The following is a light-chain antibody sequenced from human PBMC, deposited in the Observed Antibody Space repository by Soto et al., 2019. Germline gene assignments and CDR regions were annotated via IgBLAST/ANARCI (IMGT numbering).Light chain of an antibody. CDR1: QSVSSDF. J-gene: IGKJ1*01. V-gene: IGKV3-20*01. CDR3: QQYGSSPPGT. CDR2: GAS. Sequence: EIVLTQSPGTLSLSPGERATHSCRASQSVSSDFLAWYQQKPGQAPRLLIYGASSRATGIPDRFSGSGSGTDFTLTISRLEPEDFAVYYCQQYGSSPPGTFGQGTKVEIK.